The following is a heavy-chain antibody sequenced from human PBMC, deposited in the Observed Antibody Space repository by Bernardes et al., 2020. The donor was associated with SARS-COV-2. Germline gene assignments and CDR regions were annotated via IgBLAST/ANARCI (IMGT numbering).Heavy chain of an antibody. Sequence: GGSLRLSCAASGFTFSSYAMHWVRQAPGKGLEWVAVISYDGSNKYYADSVKGRFTISRDNSKNTLYLQMNSLRAEDTAVYYCASMWYCSSTSCSNKYFQHWGQGTLVTVSS. V-gene: IGHV3-30*04. D-gene: IGHD2-2*01. J-gene: IGHJ1*01. CDR3: ASMWYCSSTSCSNKYFQH. CDR1: GFTFSSYA. CDR2: ISYDGSNK.